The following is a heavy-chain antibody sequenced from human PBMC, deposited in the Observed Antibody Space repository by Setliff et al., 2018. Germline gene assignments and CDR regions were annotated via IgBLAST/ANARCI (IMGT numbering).Heavy chain of an antibody. D-gene: IGHD3-22*01. V-gene: IGHV5-51*01. CDR1: GYSFTSYW. Sequence: GESLKISCKGSGYSFTSYWIGWVRQMPGKGLEWMGIIDPGDSDTRYSPSFQGQVTISADKSISTAYLQWSSLKASDTAMYYCATRDPKTYYYDSSGYYSHDAFDIWGQGTMVTVSS. J-gene: IGHJ3*02. CDR2: IDPGDSDT. CDR3: ATRDPKTYYYDSSGYYSHDAFDI.